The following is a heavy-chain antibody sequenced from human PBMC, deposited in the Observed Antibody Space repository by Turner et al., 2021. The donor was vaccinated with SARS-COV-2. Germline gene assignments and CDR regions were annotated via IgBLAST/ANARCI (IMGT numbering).Heavy chain of an antibody. J-gene: IGHJ4*02. CDR1: GFTVSSNY. D-gene: IGHD3-16*01. CDR3: ARETWGRDPDY. V-gene: IGHV3-53*04. Sequence: EVQLVESGGGLVQPGGSLRLSCAASGFTVSSNYMSWVRQAPGKGLEWVSVIDSGGSTYYADSVKGRFTISRHNSKNTLYLQMNSLRAEDTAVYYCARETWGRDPDYWGQGTLVTVSS. CDR2: IDSGGST.